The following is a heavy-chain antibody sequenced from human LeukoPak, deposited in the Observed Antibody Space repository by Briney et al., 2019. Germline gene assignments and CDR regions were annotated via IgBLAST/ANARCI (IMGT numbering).Heavy chain of an antibody. Sequence: SQTLSLTCTVSGGSISSGGYYWSWIRQPPGKGLEWIGYIYYSGSTNYNPSLKSRVTISVDTSKNQFSLKLSSVTAADTAVYYCARLVVTATNDAFDVWGQGTMVTVSS. CDR1: GGSISSGGYY. J-gene: IGHJ3*01. V-gene: IGHV4-61*08. D-gene: IGHD2-21*02. CDR2: IYYSGST. CDR3: ARLVVTATNDAFDV.